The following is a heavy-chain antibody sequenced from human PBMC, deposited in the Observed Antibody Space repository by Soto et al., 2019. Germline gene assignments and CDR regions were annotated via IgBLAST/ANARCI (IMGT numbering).Heavy chain of an antibody. CDR3: AGDLNIHLVELSWDY. CDR2: IIPILGIA. Sequence: QVQLVQSGAEVKKPGSSVKVSCKASGGTFSSYTISWVRQAPGQGLEWMGRIIPILGIANYAQKFKGRVTITADKSTSTAYMELSSLRSEDTAVYYCAGDLNIHLVELSWDYWGQGTLVTVSS. CDR1: GGTFSSYT. D-gene: IGHD3-16*02. J-gene: IGHJ4*02. V-gene: IGHV1-69*02.